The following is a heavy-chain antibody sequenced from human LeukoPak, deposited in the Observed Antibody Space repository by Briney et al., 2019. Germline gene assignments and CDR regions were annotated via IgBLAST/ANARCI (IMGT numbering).Heavy chain of an antibody. J-gene: IGHJ6*02. V-gene: IGHV3-9*01. CDR2: ISWNSGNI. D-gene: IGHD6-13*01. Sequence: PGGSLRLSCTASGFPFNDHAVHWVRHARGKGLEWVSGISWNSGNIDYADSVKGRFTISRDTAKNSLYIQMNSLRAEDTALYYCAKDQYSSSWLEYYYYGMDVWGQGTTVTVSS. CDR3: AKDQYSSSWLEYYYYGMDV. CDR1: GFPFNDHA.